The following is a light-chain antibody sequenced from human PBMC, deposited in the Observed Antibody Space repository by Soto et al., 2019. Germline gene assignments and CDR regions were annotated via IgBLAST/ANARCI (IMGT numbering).Light chain of an antibody. CDR2: EVS. J-gene: IGLJ3*02. CDR1: SSDVGSYNI. CDR3: CSYAGSWV. Sequence: QSVLTQPASVSGSPGQSITISCTGTSSDVGSYNIVSWHQHHPGKAPKLMIYEVSKRPSGVSNRFSGSKSGNTASLTISALQAEDEPDYDCCSYAGSWVFGGGTKLTVL. V-gene: IGLV2-23*02.